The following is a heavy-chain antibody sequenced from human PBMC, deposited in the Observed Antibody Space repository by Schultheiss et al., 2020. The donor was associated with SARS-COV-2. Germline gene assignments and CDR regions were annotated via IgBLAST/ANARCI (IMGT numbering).Heavy chain of an antibody. CDR2: IYYSGST. D-gene: IGHD4-11*01. Sequence: SETLSLTCTVSGGSISSSSYYWGWIRQPPGKGLEWIGSIYYSGSTYYNPSLKSRVTISVDTSKNQFSLKLSSVTAADTAVYYCARANAPGKATTHYRPLWGQGTLVTVSS. CDR1: GGSISSSSYY. V-gene: IGHV4-39*01. J-gene: IGHJ4*02. CDR3: ARANAPGKATTHYRPL.